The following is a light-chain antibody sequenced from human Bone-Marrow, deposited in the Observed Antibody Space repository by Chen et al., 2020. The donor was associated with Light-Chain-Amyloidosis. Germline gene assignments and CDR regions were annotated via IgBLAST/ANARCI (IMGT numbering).Light chain of an antibody. Sequence: DIQMTQSPSALSASVGDRVTITCRASQTIDTFLNWYQQRPGKAPKLLIYAASNLQSGVPSRFSGSGSGKEFSLTINTLQPEDFATYFCQQSYITPRTFGQGTTVEI. CDR2: AAS. CDR1: QTIDTF. CDR3: QQSYITPRT. J-gene: IGKJ1*01. V-gene: IGKV1-39*01.